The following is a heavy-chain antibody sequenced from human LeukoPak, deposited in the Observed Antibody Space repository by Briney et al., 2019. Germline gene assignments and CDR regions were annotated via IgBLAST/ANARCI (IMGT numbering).Heavy chain of an antibody. J-gene: IGHJ4*02. Sequence: PGGALRLSCAASGFTFSRYWMTWVRQAPGKGLEWLANIKEDGSDKYYVDSVRGRFTISRDNAKNSLYPQINSLRAEDTAVYYCARDHAMAVAGLIDYWGQGTLVAVSS. CDR3: ARDHAMAVAGLIDY. D-gene: IGHD6-19*01. V-gene: IGHV3-7*01. CDR1: GFTFSRYW. CDR2: IKEDGSDK.